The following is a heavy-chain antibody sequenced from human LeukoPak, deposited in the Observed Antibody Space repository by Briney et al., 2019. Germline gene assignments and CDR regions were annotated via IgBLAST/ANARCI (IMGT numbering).Heavy chain of an antibody. CDR2: LYSGGAA. V-gene: IGHV3-53*01. CDR1: GFTVRDNY. D-gene: IGHD3-10*01. CDR3: VKGLITLLRGAVDY. J-gene: IGHJ4*02. Sequence: PGGSLRLSCAVSGFTVRDNYLNWVRQTPGKGLECVSVLYSGGAAYYADSVKGRFTISRDNSKNTLYLQMNSLRAEDTAVYYCVKGLITLLRGAVDYWGQGTLVTVSS.